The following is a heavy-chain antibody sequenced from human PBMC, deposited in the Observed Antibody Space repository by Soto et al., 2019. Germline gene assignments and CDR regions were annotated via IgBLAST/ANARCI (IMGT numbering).Heavy chain of an antibody. CDR3: ARDRLRAVTTADGMDV. CDR1: GGSISSDGFY. V-gene: IGHV4-31*03. Sequence: ASETLSLTCTVSGGSISSDGFYWTWIRQRPGKGLEWIGFIYYSGTTYYNPSLKSRLTISVDTSKNQFSLRLTSATAADTAVYYCARDRLRAVTTADGMDVWGQGTTVTVSS. D-gene: IGHD4-17*01. J-gene: IGHJ6*02. CDR2: IYYSGTT.